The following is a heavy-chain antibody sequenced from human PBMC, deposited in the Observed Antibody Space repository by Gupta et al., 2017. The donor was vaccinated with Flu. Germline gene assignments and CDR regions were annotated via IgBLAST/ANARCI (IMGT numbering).Heavy chain of an antibody. CDR2: MRFYNGYT. D-gene: IGHD1-26*01. J-gene: IGHJ3*01. CDR1: GFSFSLSTYS. CDR3: VRDDKWAFDV. Sequence: KMVESGGGSVPTGGSLRLSCEACGFSFSLSTYSVNWVRQVPGRGLDWISYMRFYNGYTDYADSVKGRFTISADKATNSLYLQINSLRREDTAIYYCVRDDKWAFDVWGQGTMVTVSS. V-gene: IGHV3-48*01.